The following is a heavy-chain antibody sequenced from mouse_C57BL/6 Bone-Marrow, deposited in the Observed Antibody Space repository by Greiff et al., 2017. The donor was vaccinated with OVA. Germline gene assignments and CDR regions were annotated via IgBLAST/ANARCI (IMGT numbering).Heavy chain of an antibody. J-gene: IGHJ2*01. V-gene: IGHV3-6*01. Sequence: EVKLMESGPGLVKPSQSLSLTCSVTGYSITSGYYWNWIRQFPGNKLEWMGYISYDGSNNYNPSLKNRISITRDTSKNQFFLKLNSVTTEDTATYYCAREDYGSSPDYWGQGTTLTVSS. CDR3: AREDYGSSPDY. CDR1: GYSITSGYY. CDR2: ISYDGSN. D-gene: IGHD1-1*01.